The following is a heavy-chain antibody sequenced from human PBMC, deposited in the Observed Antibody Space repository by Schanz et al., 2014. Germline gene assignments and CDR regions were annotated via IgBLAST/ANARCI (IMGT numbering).Heavy chain of an antibody. Sequence: QVQLQESGPGLVKPSQTLSLTCTVSGASITSGGHYWTWIRQVPGKGLEWIGHIHYSGSTYYNPSVKSGVAIAMDTSKNQFSLRLTSVTAADTAVYHCARDRYCPGARCPGWFDPWGQGTLVTVSS. J-gene: IGHJ5*02. CDR3: ARDRYCPGARCPGWFDP. D-gene: IGHD2-8*02. V-gene: IGHV4-31*03. CDR1: GASITSGGHY. CDR2: IHYSGST.